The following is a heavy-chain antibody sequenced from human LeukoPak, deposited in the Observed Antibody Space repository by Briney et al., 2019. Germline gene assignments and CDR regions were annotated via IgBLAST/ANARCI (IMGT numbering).Heavy chain of an antibody. D-gene: IGHD3-3*01. V-gene: IGHV1-69*05. Sequence: SVKVSCKASGGTFSSYAISWVRQAPGQGLEWMGRIIPIFGTANYAQKFQGRVTITTDESTSTAYMELSSLRSEDTAVYYCARSPYDFWSGCYHDTSFDYWGQGTLVTVSS. J-gene: IGHJ4*02. CDR1: GGTFSSYA. CDR2: IIPIFGTA. CDR3: ARSPYDFWSGCYHDTSFDY.